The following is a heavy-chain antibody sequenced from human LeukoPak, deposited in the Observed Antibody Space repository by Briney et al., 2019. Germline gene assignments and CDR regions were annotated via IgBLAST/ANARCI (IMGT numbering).Heavy chain of an antibody. CDR1: GFTFSSYA. J-gene: IGHJ4*02. D-gene: IGHD3-9*01. V-gene: IGHV3-30*04. CDR2: ISYDGSNK. CDR3: AKDTSLRYFDWLPSSLSFDY. Sequence: GRSLRLSCAASGFTFSSYAMHWVRQAPGKGLEWVAVISYDGSNKYYADSVKGRFTISRDNSKNTLYLQMNSLRAEDTAVYYCAKDTSLRYFDWLPSSLSFDYWGQGTLVTVSS.